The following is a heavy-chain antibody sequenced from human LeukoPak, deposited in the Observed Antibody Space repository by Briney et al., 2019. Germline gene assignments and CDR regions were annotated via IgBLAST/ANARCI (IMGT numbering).Heavy chain of an antibody. CDR1: RFTLSNYW. CDR2: IKQDGSEK. D-gene: IGHD3-9*01. V-gene: IGHV3-7*01. J-gene: IGHJ3*02. Sequence: GGSLRLSCAASRFTLSNYWMSWVRQAPGKGLEWVANIKQDGSEKYYVDSVKGRFTISRDNAKNSLYLQMNSLRAEDTAVYYCASQYAYYDILTGPGAFDIWGQGTMVTVSS. CDR3: ASQYAYYDILTGPGAFDI.